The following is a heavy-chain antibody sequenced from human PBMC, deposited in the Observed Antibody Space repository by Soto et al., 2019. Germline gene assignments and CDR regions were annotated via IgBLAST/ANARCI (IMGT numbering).Heavy chain of an antibody. J-gene: IGHJ4*02. CDR1: GFSLSSHS. V-gene: IGHV3-7*01. CDR2: IKFDGSAE. D-gene: IGHD2-21*01. Sequence: EVHLVESGGGLVQRGGSLRVSCAASGFSLSSHSMSWVRQARGKGLEWVASIKFDGSAEFYADSVKGRFTISRDHAKNILYLQRDHLRDEDTAVYYCARLLGDGTTYDYWGQGTLVPVSS. CDR3: ARLLGDGTTYDY.